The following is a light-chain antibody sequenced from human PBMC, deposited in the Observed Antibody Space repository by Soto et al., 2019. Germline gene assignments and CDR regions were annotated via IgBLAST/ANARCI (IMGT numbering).Light chain of an antibody. V-gene: IGKV1-39*01. CDR2: AAS. CDR1: QSISSW. J-gene: IGKJ5*01. CDR3: QQSYNSPPIT. Sequence: GDRVTSACRASQSISSWLAWYQQKPGKAPTLLIYAASSLQSGVPSRFRGSGYGTDFALTITSLQPEDFAIYYCQQSYNSPPITFGQGTRLETK.